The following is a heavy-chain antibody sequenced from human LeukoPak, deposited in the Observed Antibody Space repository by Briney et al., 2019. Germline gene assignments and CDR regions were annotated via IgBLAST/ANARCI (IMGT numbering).Heavy chain of an antibody. V-gene: IGHV3-23*01. CDR1: GFTFSNYA. CDR2: FSASGGNT. J-gene: IGHJ3*02. Sequence: GGSLRPSCAASGFTFSNYAMSWVRQAPGKGLEWVSGFSASGGNTYYADSVKGRFTISRDNSRNTLYLQMNSLRAEDTAVYYCAKDDGFDNWGQGTMVTVSS. CDR3: AKDDGFDN.